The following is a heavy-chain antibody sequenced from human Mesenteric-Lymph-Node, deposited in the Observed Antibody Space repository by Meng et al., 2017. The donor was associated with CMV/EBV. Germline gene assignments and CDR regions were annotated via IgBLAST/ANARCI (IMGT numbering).Heavy chain of an antibody. Sequence: KVSCKGSGYSFTSYWIGWVRQMPGKGLEWMGIIYPGDSDTRYSPSFQGQVTLSVDKSISTAYLQWSSLKASDTAMYYCARLDWNNIRYFDYWGQGTLVTVSS. CDR2: IYPGDSDT. CDR1: GYSFTSYW. D-gene: IGHD1/OR15-1a*01. CDR3: ARLDWNNIRYFDY. V-gene: IGHV5-51*01. J-gene: IGHJ4*02.